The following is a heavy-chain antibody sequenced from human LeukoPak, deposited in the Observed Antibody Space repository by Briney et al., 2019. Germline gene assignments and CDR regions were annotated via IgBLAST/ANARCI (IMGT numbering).Heavy chain of an antibody. J-gene: IGHJ4*02. CDR1: GVSISSSEW. V-gene: IGHV4-4*02. CDR2: IHRDGRT. D-gene: IGHD3-9*01. Sequence: SETLSPTCAVSGVSISSSEWWLWVRQPPGQGLEWIGEIHRDGRTRYNPSLKSRVTMSIDYSKNQFSLKVSSVTAADTAIYYCGKTDIYINPIDYWGPGSLVTVSS. CDR3: GKTDIYINPIDY.